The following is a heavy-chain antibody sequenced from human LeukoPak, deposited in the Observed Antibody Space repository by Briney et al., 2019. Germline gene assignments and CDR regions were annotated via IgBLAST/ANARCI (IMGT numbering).Heavy chain of an antibody. CDR3: ARGSRGYSYG. J-gene: IGHJ4*02. V-gene: IGHV4-61*01. D-gene: IGHD5-18*01. CDR2: IYYSAST. CDR1: GGSVSSGSYY. Sequence: SETLSLTCTVSGGSVSSGSYYWSWIRQPPGKGLEWIGYIYYSASTNYNPPLKSRVTISVDTSNNQFSLKLSSVTAADTAVYYCARGSRGYSYGWGQGTLVTVSS.